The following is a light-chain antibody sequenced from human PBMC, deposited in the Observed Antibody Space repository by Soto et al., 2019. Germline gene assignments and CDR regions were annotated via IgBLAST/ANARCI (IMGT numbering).Light chain of an antibody. CDR1: QSISTY. Sequence: DIQMTQSPSSLSASVGDRVTITCRASQSISTYLNWYQQKPGKAPKLLIYAASTLQSGVPSRFSGSGSGTDFTLNISSLQPDDFATYYCQQSSSAPSTFGQGTKLEIK. V-gene: IGKV1-39*01. CDR2: AAS. J-gene: IGKJ2*02. CDR3: QQSSSAPST.